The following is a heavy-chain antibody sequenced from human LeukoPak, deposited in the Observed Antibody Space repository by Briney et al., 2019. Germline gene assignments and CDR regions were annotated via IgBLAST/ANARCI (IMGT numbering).Heavy chain of an antibody. CDR1: GFXFSAHY. D-gene: IGHD3-16*02. J-gene: IGHJ4*02. Sequence: PGGSLRLSCAASGFXFSAHYISWIRQAPGKGLEWISYISDTRSSTDYAESVKGRFTISTDNAKNSLYLQMNNLRAEDTAVYYCARGSYPTYWGQGTLVTVSS. CDR3: ARGSYPTY. CDR2: ISDTRSST. V-gene: IGHV3-11*05.